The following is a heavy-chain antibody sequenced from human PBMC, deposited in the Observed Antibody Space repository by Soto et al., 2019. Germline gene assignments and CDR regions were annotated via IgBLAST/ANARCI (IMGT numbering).Heavy chain of an antibody. CDR2: ISSSSSTI. CDR1: GFTFSSYS. V-gene: IGHV3-48*01. Sequence: GGSLRLSCAASGFTFSSYSMNWVRQAPGKGLEWVSYISSSSSTIYYAVSVKGRFTISRDNAKNLLYLQMNSLRVEDTAVFYCAQDTYYHDTSGYYTFDYWGQGALVTVSS. J-gene: IGHJ4*02. D-gene: IGHD3-22*01. CDR3: AQDTYYHDTSGYYTFDY.